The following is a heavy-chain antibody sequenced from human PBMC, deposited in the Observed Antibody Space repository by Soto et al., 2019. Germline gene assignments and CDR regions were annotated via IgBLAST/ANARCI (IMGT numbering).Heavy chain of an antibody. J-gene: IGHJ6*02. CDR3: ARVDTAIPYSAYYYGMDV. V-gene: IGHV4-34*01. CDR1: GGSFSGYY. D-gene: IGHD5-18*01. Sequence: SETLSLTCAVYGGSFSGYYWSWIRQPPGKGLEWIGEINHSGSTNYNPSLKSRVTISVDTSKNQFSLKLSSVTAADTAVYYCARVDTAIPYSAYYYGMDVWGQGTTVTVSS. CDR2: INHSGST.